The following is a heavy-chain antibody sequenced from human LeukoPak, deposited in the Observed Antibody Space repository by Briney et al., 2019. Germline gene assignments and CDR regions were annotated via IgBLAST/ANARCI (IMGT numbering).Heavy chain of an antibody. CDR3: AREYYYSSGNYYNRIDY. J-gene: IGHJ4*02. CDR1: GYTFTGYY. D-gene: IGHD3-10*01. V-gene: IGHV1-2*02. CDR2: IDPNSGGT. Sequence: ASVKVSCKASGYTFTGYYMHWVRQAPGQGLEWMGWIDPNSGGTNYAQKFQGRVTMTRDTSISTAYMVLNRLRSDDTAVYSCAREYYYSSGNYYNRIDYWGQGTLVTVSS.